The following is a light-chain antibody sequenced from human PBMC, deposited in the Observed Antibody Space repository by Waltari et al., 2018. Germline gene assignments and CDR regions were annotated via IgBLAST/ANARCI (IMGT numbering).Light chain of an antibody. J-gene: IGLJ1*01. CDR3: SSYAGSNTFI. V-gene: IGLV2-11*01. Sequence: QAALTQPRSVSGSPGQSVTISCTGTSSDLGGYNYVSWYQQHPGTAPKRMIYEVSKRPSGVSDRFSGSKSGNTASLTISGLQAEDEADYYCSSYAGSNTFIFGAGTRLTVL. CDR2: EVS. CDR1: SSDLGGYNY.